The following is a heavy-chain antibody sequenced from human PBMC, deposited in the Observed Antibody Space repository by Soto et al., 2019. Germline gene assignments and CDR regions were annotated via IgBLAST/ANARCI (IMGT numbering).Heavy chain of an antibody. CDR3: AAGGGLPRYY. J-gene: IGHJ4*02. V-gene: IGHV4-30-2*01. Sequence: SETLSLTCAVSGGSISSGGYSWSWIRQPPGKGLEWIGYIYHSGSTYYNPSLKSRVTISVDRSKNQFSLKLSSVTSADTAVYYCAAGGGLPRYYWGQGTLVTVST. CDR2: IYHSGST. D-gene: IGHD5-12*01. CDR1: GGSISSGGYS.